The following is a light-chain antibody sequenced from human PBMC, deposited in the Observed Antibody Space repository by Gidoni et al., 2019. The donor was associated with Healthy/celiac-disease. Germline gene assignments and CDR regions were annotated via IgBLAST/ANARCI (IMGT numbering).Light chain of an antibody. CDR1: SSNIGSNT. J-gene: IGLJ2*01. V-gene: IGLV1-44*01. CDR3: AAWDDSLNGPVV. CDR2: SNN. Sequence: QSVLTQPPSASGTPGQRVTISCSGSSSNIGSNTVNWYQQLPGTAPKLLIYSNNQRPPGVPDRFSGSKSGTSASLAISGLQSEDEADYYCAAWDDSLNGPVVFGGGTKLXV.